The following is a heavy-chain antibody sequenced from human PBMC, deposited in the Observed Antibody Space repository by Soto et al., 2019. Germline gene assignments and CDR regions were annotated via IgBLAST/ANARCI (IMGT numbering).Heavy chain of an antibody. V-gene: IGHV4-31*02. CDR1: GGSISGDDLY. CDR2: VYHTGTT. D-gene: IGHD6-13*01. CDR3: ARALVTDYNSRDYHYYFAMDV. Sequence: HLQESGPGLVKPSETLSLTCVVSGGSISGDDLYWSWIRHLPGKGLEWIANVYHTGTTYYNPSLKSRVSISVDTSQNQFSLILASVTAADTAVYYCARALVTDYNSRDYHYYFAMDVWGQGTSVTVSS. J-gene: IGHJ6*02.